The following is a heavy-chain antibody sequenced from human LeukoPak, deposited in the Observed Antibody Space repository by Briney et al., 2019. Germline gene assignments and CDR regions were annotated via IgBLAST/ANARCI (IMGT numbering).Heavy chain of an antibody. CDR3: ARDELHTGTYFPFDY. CDR1: GFTFSSYS. J-gene: IGHJ4*02. V-gene: IGHV3-30*03. CDR2: ISYDGSNK. D-gene: IGHD1-26*01. Sequence: GGSLRLSCAASGFTFSSYSMNWVRQAPGKGLEWVAVISYDGSNKYYADSVKGRFTISRDNSKNTLYLQMNSLRAEDTAAYYCARDELHTGTYFPFDYWGQGTLVTVSS.